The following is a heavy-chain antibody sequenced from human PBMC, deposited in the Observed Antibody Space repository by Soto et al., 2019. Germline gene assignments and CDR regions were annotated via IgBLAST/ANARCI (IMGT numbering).Heavy chain of an antibody. CDR2: INAGNGNT. V-gene: IGHV1-3*01. CDR1: GYTFTSYA. J-gene: IGHJ6*02. Sequence: ASVKVSCKASGYTFTSYAMHWVRQAPGQRLEWMGWINAGNGNTKYSQKFQGRVTITRDTSASTAYMELSSLRSEDTAVYYCASIYTEGTNDLYYYYGMDVWGQGPTVTVSS. D-gene: IGHD2-8*01. CDR3: ASIYTEGTNDLYYYYGMDV.